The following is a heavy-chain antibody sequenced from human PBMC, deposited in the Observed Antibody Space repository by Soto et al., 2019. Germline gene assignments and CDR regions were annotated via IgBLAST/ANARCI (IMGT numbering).Heavy chain of an antibody. D-gene: IGHD2-15*01. CDR1: GFTFTKYS. CDR3: VRGVVVGVGAMAANFDQ. V-gene: IGHV3-48*02. J-gene: IGHJ4*02. CDR2: ISYSGESK. Sequence: GGSLRLSCVTSGFTFTKYSMSWVRQAPGKGLEWVSSISYSGESKYYADSLKGRYAISRDDAKNSVYLQMNSMRDEDTAVYYCVRGVVVGVGAMAANFDQWGQGTLVTVSS.